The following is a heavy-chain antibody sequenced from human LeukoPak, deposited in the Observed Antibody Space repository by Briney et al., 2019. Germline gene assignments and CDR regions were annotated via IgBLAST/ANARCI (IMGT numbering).Heavy chain of an antibody. CDR2: IRYDGSNK. Sequence: GGSLRLSCAASGFTFSSYGMHWVRQAPGKGLEWVAFIRYDGSNKYYADSVKGRFTISRDNSKNTLYLQMNSLRAKDTAVYYCAKEGEVRSSGFVYWGQGTLVTVSS. CDR3: AKEGEVRSSGFVY. CDR1: GFTFSSYG. V-gene: IGHV3-30*02. D-gene: IGHD6-19*01. J-gene: IGHJ4*02.